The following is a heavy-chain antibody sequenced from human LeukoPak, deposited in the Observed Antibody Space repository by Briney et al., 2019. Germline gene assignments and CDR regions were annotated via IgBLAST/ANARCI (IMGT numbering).Heavy chain of an antibody. V-gene: IGHV3-23*01. J-gene: IGHJ4*02. CDR1: GFTFSSHG. Sequence: GGSLRLSCTASGFTFSSHGMSWVRQAPGKGLELVSGISGSGGGTFYADSGRGRFTISRDNSKNIVYLQMNSLRAEDTAVYYCAKSATTVTSNFEYWGQGALVTVSS. CDR2: ISGSGGGT. CDR3: AKSATTVTSNFEY. D-gene: IGHD4-17*01.